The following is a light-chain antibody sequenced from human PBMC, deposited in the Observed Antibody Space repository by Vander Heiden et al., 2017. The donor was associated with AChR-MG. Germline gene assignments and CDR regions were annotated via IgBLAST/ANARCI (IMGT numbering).Light chain of an antibody. V-gene: IGLV2-23*01. Sequence: QSALTQPASASGSPGQSTTISCTGTSRDVGGYKLVSWYRQPPGKAPQLMSYEGTKRPSGVSNRFSGSKSGNTASLTISGLQAEDEADYYCSSYAGSGTPVAFGGGTKLTVL. J-gene: IGLJ2*01. CDR3: SSYAGSGTPVA. CDR2: EGT. CDR1: SRDVGGYKL.